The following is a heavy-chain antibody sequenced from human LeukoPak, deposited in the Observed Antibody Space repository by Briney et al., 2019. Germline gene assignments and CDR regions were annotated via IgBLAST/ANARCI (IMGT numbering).Heavy chain of an antibody. J-gene: IGHJ4*02. D-gene: IGHD4-11*01. CDR2: ISSSSSTI. CDR3: ARLADYGNYGPREYLDF. V-gene: IGHV3-48*02. CDR1: GFTFSSYS. Sequence: GGSLRLSCAASGFTFSSYSMNRVRQAPGKGLEWVSYISSSSSTIYYADSVKGRFTISRDNAKNSLYLQMNSLRDEDTAVYYCARLADYGNYGPREYLDFWGQGTLVTVSS.